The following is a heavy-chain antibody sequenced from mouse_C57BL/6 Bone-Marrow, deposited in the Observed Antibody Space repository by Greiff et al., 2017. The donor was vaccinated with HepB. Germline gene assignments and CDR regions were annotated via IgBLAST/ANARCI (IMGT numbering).Heavy chain of an antibody. CDR3: ASGGYYGSSSVAY. V-gene: IGHV1-39*01. J-gene: IGHJ3*01. CDR1: GYSFTDYN. Sequence: VQLQQSGAELARPGASVKISCKASGYSFTDYNMNWVKQSNGKSLEWIGVINPNYGTTSYNQKFKGKATLTVDQSSSTAYMQLNSLTSEDSAVYYCASGGYYGSSSVAYWGQGTLVTVSA. D-gene: IGHD1-1*01. CDR2: INPNYGTT.